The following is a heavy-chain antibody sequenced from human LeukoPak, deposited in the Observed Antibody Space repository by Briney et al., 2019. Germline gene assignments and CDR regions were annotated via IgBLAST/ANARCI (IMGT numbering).Heavy chain of an antibody. CDR3: ARLRRDGYNPFDY. J-gene: IGHJ4*02. CDR1: GYSISCGYY. Sequence: SETLSLTCAVSGYSISCGYYWGWIRQPPGEGLEWIGSIYHSGSTYYNPSLKSRVTISVDTSKNQFSLKLSSVTAADTAVYYCARLRRDGYNPFDYWGQGTLVTVSS. CDR2: IYHSGST. V-gene: IGHV4-38-2*01. D-gene: IGHD5-24*01.